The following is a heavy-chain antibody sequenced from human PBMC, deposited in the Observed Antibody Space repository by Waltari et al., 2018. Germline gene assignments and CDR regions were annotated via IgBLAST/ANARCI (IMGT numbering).Heavy chain of an antibody. Sequence: EVQLVASVGGLVQSGRSLSLSFAASGFTFDDYAIHWVLQAPGKGLEWVSGISWNSGSIGYADSVKGRFTISRDNAKNSLYLQMNSLRAEDTALYYCAKTDYYDSSGWNAFDIWGQGTMVTVSS. CDR3: AKTDYYDSSGWNAFDI. CDR1: GFTFDDYA. V-gene: IGHV3-9*01. D-gene: IGHD3-22*01. CDR2: ISWNSGSI. J-gene: IGHJ3*02.